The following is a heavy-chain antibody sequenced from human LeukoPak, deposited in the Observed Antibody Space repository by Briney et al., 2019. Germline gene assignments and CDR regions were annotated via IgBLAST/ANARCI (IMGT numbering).Heavy chain of an antibody. Sequence: PSETLSLTCTVSGGSISSSSYYRGWIRQPPGKGLEWIGSIYYSGSTYYNPSLKSRVTISVDTSKNQFSLKLSSVTAADTAVYYCARRSSSQLYYYYYMDVWGKGTTVTVSS. D-gene: IGHD6-13*01. V-gene: IGHV4-39*07. CDR3: ARRSSSQLYYYYYMDV. CDR2: IYYSGST. J-gene: IGHJ6*03. CDR1: GGSISSSSYY.